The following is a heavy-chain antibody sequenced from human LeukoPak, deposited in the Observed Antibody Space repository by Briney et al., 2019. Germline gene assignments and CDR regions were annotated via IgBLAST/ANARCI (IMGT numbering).Heavy chain of an antibody. CDR2: ISYDGSNK. CDR1: GFTFSSYG. V-gene: IGHV3-30*18. CDR3: AKANKVLTATHIDS. D-gene: IGHD1-14*01. J-gene: IGHJ4*02. Sequence: GGSLRLSCAASGFTFSSYGMHWVRQAPGEGLEWVAVISYDGSNKYYADSVKGRFTISRDNSKNTLYLQMNSLRAEDTAIYYCAKANKVLTATHIDSWGQGTLVTVSS.